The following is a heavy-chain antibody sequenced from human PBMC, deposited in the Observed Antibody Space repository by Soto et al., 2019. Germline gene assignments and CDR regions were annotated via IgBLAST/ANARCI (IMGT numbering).Heavy chain of an antibody. Sequence: GSLRLSCAASGFTFSSYAMSWVRQAPGKGLEWVGRIKSKTDGGTTDYAAPVKGRFTISRDDSKNTLYLQMNSLKTEDTAVYYCTTVSRVHAYYYYYGMDVWGQGTTVTVSS. CDR1: GFTFSSYA. V-gene: IGHV3-15*01. D-gene: IGHD2-2*01. J-gene: IGHJ6*02. CDR2: IKSKTDGGTT. CDR3: TTVSRVHAYYYYYGMDV.